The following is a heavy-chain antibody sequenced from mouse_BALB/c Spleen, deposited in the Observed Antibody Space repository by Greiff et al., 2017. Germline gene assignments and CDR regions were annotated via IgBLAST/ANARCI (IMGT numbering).Heavy chain of an antibody. CDR2: ISSGSSTI. CDR3: ARTSTTDFDY. CDR1: GFTFSSFG. J-gene: IGHJ2*01. D-gene: IGHD1-1*01. Sequence: EVQLVESGGGLVQPGGSRKLSCAASGFTFSSFGMHWVRQAPEKGLEWVAYISSGSSTIYYADTVKGRFTISRDNPKNTLFLQMTSLRSEDTAMYYCARTSTTDFDYWGQGTTLTVSS. V-gene: IGHV5-17*02.